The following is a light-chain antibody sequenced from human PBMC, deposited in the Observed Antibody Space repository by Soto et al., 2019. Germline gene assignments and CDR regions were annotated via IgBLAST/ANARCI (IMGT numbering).Light chain of an antibody. Sequence: IRMTQSPSTLSASVGDRVTIICRASQSISSWLAWHQQKGGKAPKLLISKASNLDSGVPSRFSGSGSGTEFNLTISSLQPEDFATYYCQQYNSFIWTFGQGTKVDI. J-gene: IGKJ1*01. CDR1: QSISSW. CDR3: QQYNSFIWT. CDR2: KAS. V-gene: IGKV1-5*03.